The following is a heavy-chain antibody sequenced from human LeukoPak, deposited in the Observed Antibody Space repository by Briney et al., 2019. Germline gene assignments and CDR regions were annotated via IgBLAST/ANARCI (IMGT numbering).Heavy chain of an antibody. CDR3: ARGYGSGSYYNGG. CDR1: GGSFSGYY. V-gene: IGHV4-34*01. D-gene: IGHD3-10*01. J-gene: IGHJ4*02. CDR2: INRGGTT. Sequence: KTSETLSLTCAVYGGSFSGYYWSWIRQPPGKGLEWIGEINRGGTTAYNPSLKSRVTISVDSSKNQFSLKLSSVTAADTAVYYCARGYGSGSYYNGGWGQGTLVTVSS.